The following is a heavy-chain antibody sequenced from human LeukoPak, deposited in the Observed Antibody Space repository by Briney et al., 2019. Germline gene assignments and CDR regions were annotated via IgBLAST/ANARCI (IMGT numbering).Heavy chain of an antibody. CDR3: AKDWVYCSSTSCYYWFDP. J-gene: IGHJ5*02. V-gene: IGHV3-23*01. D-gene: IGHD2-2*01. CDR1: GFTFSSYA. Sequence: PGGSLRLSCAASGFTFSSYAMSWVRQAPGKGLEWVSAISGSGGSTYYADSVKGRFTISRDNSKNTLYLQMNSLRAEDTAVYYCAKDWVYCSSTSCYYWFDPWGQGTLVTVSS. CDR2: ISGSGGST.